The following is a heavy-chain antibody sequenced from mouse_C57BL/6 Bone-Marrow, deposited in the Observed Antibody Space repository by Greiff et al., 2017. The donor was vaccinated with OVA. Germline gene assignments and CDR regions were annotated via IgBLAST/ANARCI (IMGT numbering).Heavy chain of an antibody. V-gene: IGHV1-55*01. J-gene: IGHJ2*01. CDR1: GYTFTSYW. Sequence: VQLQQPGAELVKPGASVKMSCKASGYTFTSYWITWVKQRPGQGLEWIGDIYPGCGSSTYNEKFKSKATLTVDRSSSKAYMQLSSLTAEDSAVYYCARALYYYGSPYYWGQGTTLTVSS. CDR3: ARALYYYGSPYY. CDR2: IYPGCGSS. D-gene: IGHD1-1*01.